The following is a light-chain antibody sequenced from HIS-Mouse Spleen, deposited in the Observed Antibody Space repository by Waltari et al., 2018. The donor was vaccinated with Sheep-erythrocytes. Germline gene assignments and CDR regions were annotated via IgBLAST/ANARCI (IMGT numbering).Light chain of an antibody. Sequence: QSALTQPRPVSGSPGQSATISCTGTSSDVGGYNYVSGYQQHPGKAPKPMIYDVSKRPSGFPDRFPGSKSGNTSSLTISGLQAEDEADYYCCSYAGSYNHVFATGTKVTVL. CDR3: CSYAGSYNHV. CDR2: DVS. CDR1: SSDVGGYNY. J-gene: IGLJ1*01. V-gene: IGLV2-11*01.